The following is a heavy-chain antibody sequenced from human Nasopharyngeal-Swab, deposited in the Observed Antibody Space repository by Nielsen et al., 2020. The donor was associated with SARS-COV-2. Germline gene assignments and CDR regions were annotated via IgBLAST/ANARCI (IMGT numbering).Heavy chain of an antibody. D-gene: IGHD3-10*01. Sequence: SETLSLTCTVSGGSISSGDYYWSWIRQPPGKGLEWIGYIYYSGSTYYNPSLKSRVTISVDTSKNQFSLKLSSVTAADTAVYYCARGAEYYYGSGYYYGMDVWGQGTTVTVSS. J-gene: IGHJ6*02. CDR1: GGSISSGDYY. CDR3: ARGAEYYYGSGYYYGMDV. CDR2: IYYSGST. V-gene: IGHV4-30-4*02.